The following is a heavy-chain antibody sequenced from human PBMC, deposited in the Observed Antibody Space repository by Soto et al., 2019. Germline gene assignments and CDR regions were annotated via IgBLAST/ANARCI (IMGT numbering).Heavy chain of an antibody. V-gene: IGHV4-38-2*01. Sequence: SETLSLTCAFSGYSISSGYYWGWIRQPPGKGLEWIGSIYHSGRTYYNPSLKSRVTKSVDTSKNQFSLKLRSVTAADTAVYYCASSHSRGDYWGQGTLVTVPQ. D-gene: IGHD6-19*01. CDR3: ASSHSRGDY. CDR1: GYSISSGYY. CDR2: IYHSGRT. J-gene: IGHJ4*02.